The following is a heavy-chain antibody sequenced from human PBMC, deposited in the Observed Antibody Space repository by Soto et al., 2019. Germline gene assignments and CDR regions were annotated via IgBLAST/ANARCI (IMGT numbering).Heavy chain of an antibody. J-gene: IGHJ5*02. CDR2: IYSGGST. CDR1: GFTVSSNY. Sequence: GSLRLSCAASGFTVSSNYMSWVRQAPGKGLEWVSVIYSGGSTYYADSVKGRFTISRHNSKNTLYLQMNSLRAEDTATYDCAHRRVYCTGGTCYSIWFDPWGQGTLVTVSS. CDR3: AHRRVYCTGGTCYSIWFDP. D-gene: IGHD2-15*01. V-gene: IGHV3-53*04.